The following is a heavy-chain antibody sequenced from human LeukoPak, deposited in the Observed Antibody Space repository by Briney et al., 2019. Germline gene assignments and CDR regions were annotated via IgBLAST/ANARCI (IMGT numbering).Heavy chain of an antibody. V-gene: IGHV4-30-4*01. CDR2: IYYTGSP. J-gene: IGHJ4*02. CDR1: GGSINYYY. Sequence: SETLSLTCTVSGGSINYYYWSWIRQPPGKGLGWIGSIYYTGSPYSNPSLKSRLTISVDTSKNQFSLKLSSVTAADTAVYYCARVLVDCSGGSCYYFDYWGQGTLVTVSS. CDR3: ARVLVDCSGGSCYYFDY. D-gene: IGHD2-15*01.